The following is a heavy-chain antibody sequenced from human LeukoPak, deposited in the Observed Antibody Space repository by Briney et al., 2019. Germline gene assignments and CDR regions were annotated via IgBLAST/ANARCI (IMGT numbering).Heavy chain of an antibody. Sequence: GGSLRLSCAASGFTFSSYTMNWVRQAPGKGLEWVSYISSSSSTIYYADSVKGRFTISRDNSKTTLYLQMNSLRAEDTAVYYCAKNVWGTSPYYFDDWGQGTLVTVSS. J-gene: IGHJ4*02. CDR2: ISSSSSTI. CDR3: AKNVWGTSPYYFDD. CDR1: GFTFSSYT. V-gene: IGHV3-48*01. D-gene: IGHD3-16*01.